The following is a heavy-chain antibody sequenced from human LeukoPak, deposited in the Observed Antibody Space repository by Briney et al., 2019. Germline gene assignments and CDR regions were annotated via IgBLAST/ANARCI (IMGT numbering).Heavy chain of an antibody. V-gene: IGHV1-8*01. CDR3: ARDGLFQLPFYYYYYYMDV. Sequence: ASVKVSCKASGCTFTSYDINWVRQATGQGLEWMGWMNPNSGNTGYAQKFQGRVTMTRNTSISTAYMELSSLRSEDTAVYYCARDGLFQLPFYYYYYYMDVWGKGTTVTVSS. CDR1: GCTFTSYD. D-gene: IGHD2-2*01. J-gene: IGHJ6*03. CDR2: MNPNSGNT.